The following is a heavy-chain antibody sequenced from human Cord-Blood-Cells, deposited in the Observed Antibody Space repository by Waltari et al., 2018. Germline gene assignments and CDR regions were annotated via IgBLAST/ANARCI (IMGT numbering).Heavy chain of an antibody. V-gene: IGHV3-30-3*01. J-gene: IGHJ3*02. CDR3: AREGGLSEAFDI. D-gene: IGHD3-16*02. CDR1: GFTSRSSA. CDR2: SAYDGSNK. Sequence: QVQLVESGGGVVPPGRSLRLSWAASGFTSRSSAWPWVRQAPGKGLEWVAVSAYDGSNKYYADSVKGRFTISRDNSKNTLYLQMNSLRAEDTAVYYCAREGGLSEAFDIWGQGTMVTVSS.